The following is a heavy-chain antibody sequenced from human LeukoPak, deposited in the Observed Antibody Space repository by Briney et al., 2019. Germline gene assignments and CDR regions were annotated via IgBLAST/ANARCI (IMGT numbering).Heavy chain of an antibody. D-gene: IGHD2-2*01. CDR1: GFTFSSYG. CDR3: AKDLIGYCSSTSCYQFDY. J-gene: IGHJ4*02. V-gene: IGHV3-30*18. Sequence: PGGSLRLSCAASGFTFSSYGMHWVRQAPGKGLEWVAVISYDGSNKYYADSVKGRFTISRDNSKNTLYLQMNSLRAEDTAVYYCAKDLIGYCSSTSCYQFDYWGQGTLVTVSS. CDR2: ISYDGSNK.